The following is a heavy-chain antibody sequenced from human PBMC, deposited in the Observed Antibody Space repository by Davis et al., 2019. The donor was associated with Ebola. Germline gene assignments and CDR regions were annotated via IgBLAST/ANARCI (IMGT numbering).Heavy chain of an antibody. CDR2: INHSGST. CDR1: GGSISSYY. D-gene: IGHD3-22*01. V-gene: IGHV4-34*01. CDR3: ARSMIVVVTRDAFDI. Sequence: SETLSLTCTVSGGSISSYYWSWIRQPPGKGLERIGEINHSGSTNYNPSLKSRVTISVDTSKNQFSLKLSSVTAADTAVYYCARSMIVVVTRDAFDIWGQGTMVTVSS. J-gene: IGHJ3*02.